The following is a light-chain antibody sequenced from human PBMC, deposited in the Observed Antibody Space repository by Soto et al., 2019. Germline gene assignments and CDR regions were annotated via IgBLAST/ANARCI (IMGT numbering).Light chain of an antibody. CDR2: EVS. J-gene: IGLJ7*01. CDR3: CSYAGSNTYGV. V-gene: IGLV2-23*02. Sequence: QSALTQPASVSGSPGQSITISCTGTSSDVGSYNLVSWYQHHAGKAPKLMIYEVSKRPSGVSNRFSGSKSGNTASLTISGLQAEDEADYYRCSYAGSNTYGVFGGGTQLTVL. CDR1: SSDVGSYNL.